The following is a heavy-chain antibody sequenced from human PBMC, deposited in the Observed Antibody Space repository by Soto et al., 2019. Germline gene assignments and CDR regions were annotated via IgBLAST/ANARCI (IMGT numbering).Heavy chain of an antibody. V-gene: IGHV3-74*01. CDR1: GFTFSAYW. CDR3: TRDNYGRLDF. CDR2: ITSDGSNT. Sequence: GGSLRLSCAASGFTFSAYWMNWVRQAPGKGLVWVSRITSDGSNTIYADSVKGRFTISRDNAKNTLFLQMNSLRAEDTAVYYCTRDNYGRLDFWGQGTLVTVSS. J-gene: IGHJ4*02. D-gene: IGHD4-17*01.